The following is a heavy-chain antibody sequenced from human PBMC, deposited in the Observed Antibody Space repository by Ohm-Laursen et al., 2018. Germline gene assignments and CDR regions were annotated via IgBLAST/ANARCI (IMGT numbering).Heavy chain of an antibody. D-gene: IGHD1-26*01. CDR2: ISGSGGST. CDR1: GFTFSSYA. J-gene: IGHJ4*02. CDR3: VKGRVGAHPFDY. Sequence: GSLRLSCSASGFTFSSYAMSWVRQAPGKGLEWVSAISGSGGSTYYADSVKGRFTISRDNSKNTLYLQMNSLRAEDTAVYYCVKGRVGAHPFDYWGQGTLVTVSS. V-gene: IGHV3-23*01.